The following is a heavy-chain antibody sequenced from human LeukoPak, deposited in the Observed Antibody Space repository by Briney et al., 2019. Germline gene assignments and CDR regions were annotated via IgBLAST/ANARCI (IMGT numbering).Heavy chain of an antibody. Sequence: GGSLRLSRAASGSTFSSYEMNWVRQAPGKGLEGVSYISTSVSTIYYADSVKGRFTISRDNAKNSLYLQMNSLRAEDTAVYYCARVGSGYYPRSGYYYYGMDVWGQGTTVTVSS. CDR1: GSTFSSYE. CDR3: ARVGSGYYPRSGYYYYGMDV. J-gene: IGHJ6*02. V-gene: IGHV3-48*03. CDR2: ISTSVSTI. D-gene: IGHD3-3*01.